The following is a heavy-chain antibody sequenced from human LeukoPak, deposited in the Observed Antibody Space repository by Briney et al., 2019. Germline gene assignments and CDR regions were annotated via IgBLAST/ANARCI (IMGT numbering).Heavy chain of an antibody. CDR3: ARSIYGSDFDY. J-gene: IGHJ4*02. CDR2: INPSGGST. CDR1: GYTFTSYG. Sequence: ASVKVSCKASGYTFTSYGISWVRQAPGQGLEWMGIINPSGGSTSYAQKFQGRVTITADESTSTAYMELSSLRSEDTAVYYCARSIYGSDFDYWGQGTLVTVSS. V-gene: IGHV1-46*01. D-gene: IGHD5/OR15-5a*01.